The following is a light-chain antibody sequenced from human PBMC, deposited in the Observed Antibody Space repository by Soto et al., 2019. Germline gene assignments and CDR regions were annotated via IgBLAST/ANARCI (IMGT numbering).Light chain of an antibody. CDR1: SRDVGGYNY. Sequence: QSVLTQPPSASGSPGQSVTISCTGTSRDVGGYNYVSWYQQHPGKAPKLMIYEVTKRPSGVPDRFSGSKSGNTASLTVSGLLHEDEADYYCSRYSGSNNLLVFGGGTKLTVL. CDR3: SRYSGSNNLLV. CDR2: EVT. V-gene: IGLV2-8*01. J-gene: IGLJ3*02.